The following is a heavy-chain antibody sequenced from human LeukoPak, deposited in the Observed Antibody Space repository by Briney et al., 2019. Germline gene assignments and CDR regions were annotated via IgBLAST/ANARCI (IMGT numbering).Heavy chain of an antibody. CDR2: ISSSNSSYI. CDR1: GFTFSSYS. J-gene: IGHJ4*02. D-gene: IGHD6-6*01. CDR3: ARAMGYSSSCPGDY. Sequence: GGSLRLSCAASGFTFSSYSMNWVRQAPGKGLEWVSSISSSNSSYIYYADSVKGRFTISRDNANNSLYLQMNSLRAEDTAVYYCARAMGYSSSCPGDYWGQGTLVTVSS. V-gene: IGHV3-21*01.